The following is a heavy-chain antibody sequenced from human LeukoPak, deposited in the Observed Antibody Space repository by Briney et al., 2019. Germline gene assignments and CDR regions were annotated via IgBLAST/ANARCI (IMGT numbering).Heavy chain of an antibody. Sequence: SETLSLTCAVSGYSISSGYYWGWIRQPPGKGLEWIGSIYHSGSTYYNPSLKSRVTISVDTSKNQFSLKLSSVTAADTAVYYCARSLWFGEYDAFDIWGQGKMVTVSS. D-gene: IGHD3-10*01. CDR3: ARSLWFGEYDAFDI. J-gene: IGHJ3*02. CDR1: GYSISSGYY. V-gene: IGHV4-38-2*01. CDR2: IYHSGST.